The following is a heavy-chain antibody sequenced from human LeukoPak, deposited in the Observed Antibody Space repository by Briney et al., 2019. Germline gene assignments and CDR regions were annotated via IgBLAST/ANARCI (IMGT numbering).Heavy chain of an antibody. Sequence: GGSLRLSCAASGFTFSSYAMHWVRQAPGKGLEWVADISYDGSNKYYADSVKGRFTISRDNSKNTLYLQMNSLRAEDTAVYYCARLVVTANRSDYWGQGTLVTVSS. CDR3: ARLVVTANRSDY. D-gene: IGHD2-21*02. CDR1: GFTFSSYA. J-gene: IGHJ4*02. V-gene: IGHV3-30*04. CDR2: ISYDGSNK.